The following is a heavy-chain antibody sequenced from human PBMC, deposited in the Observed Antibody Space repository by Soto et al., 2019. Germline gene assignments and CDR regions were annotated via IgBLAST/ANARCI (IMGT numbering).Heavy chain of an antibody. J-gene: IGHJ1*01. CDR1: GFDSSYYW. CDR3: ARGPRPSSAGTGAY. CDR2: IDPDGTTT. D-gene: IGHD1-1*01. Sequence: GGSLRLSCALSGFDSSYYWIQWFRQSPGKGPEWVSRIDPDGTTTNYADSVKGRFSVSRDNAKKTIYLQMNSLTADDTALYYCARGPRPSSAGTGAYWGQGTLVTVSS. V-gene: IGHV3-74*01.